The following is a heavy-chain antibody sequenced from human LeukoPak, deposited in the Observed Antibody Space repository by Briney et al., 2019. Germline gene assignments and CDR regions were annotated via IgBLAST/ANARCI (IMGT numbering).Heavy chain of an antibody. CDR2: ISSSRSTI. CDR3: AIPNDY. CDR1: GFTFSSYT. V-gene: IGHV3-48*01. J-gene: IGHJ4*02. Sequence: GGSLRLSCAASGFTFSSYTMNWVRQAPGKGLEWVSYISSSRSTIYYADSVKGRFTISRDNAKNSLYLQMNSLRSEDTAVYYCAIPNDYWGQGTLVTVSS.